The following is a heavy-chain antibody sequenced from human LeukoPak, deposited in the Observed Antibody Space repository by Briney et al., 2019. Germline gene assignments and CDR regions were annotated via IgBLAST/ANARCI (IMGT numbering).Heavy chain of an antibody. CDR1: GGSISSYY. D-gene: IGHD6-6*01. V-gene: IGHV4-59*01. Sequence: SETLSLTCTVSGGSISSYYWSWIRQPPGKGLEWIGYIYYSGSTNYNPSLKSRVTISVDTSKNQFSLKLSSVTAADTAVYYCARGGSSSGCIDYWGQGTLVTVSS. J-gene: IGHJ4*02. CDR2: IYYSGST. CDR3: ARGGSSSGCIDY.